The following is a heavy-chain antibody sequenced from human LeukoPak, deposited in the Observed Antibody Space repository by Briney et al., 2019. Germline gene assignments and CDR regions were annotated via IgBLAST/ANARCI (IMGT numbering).Heavy chain of an antibody. Sequence: PGGSLRLSCGASGFTFSNYWMSWVRQAPGKGLEWVSTISGGGGSTYYADSVKGRFTISRDNSKNTLYLQVNSLRAEDTAVYYCAKGGKWDVTPFDYWGQGTLVTVSS. CDR2: ISGGGGST. CDR3: AKGGKWDVTPFDY. J-gene: IGHJ4*02. V-gene: IGHV3-23*01. CDR1: GFTFSNYW. D-gene: IGHD1-26*01.